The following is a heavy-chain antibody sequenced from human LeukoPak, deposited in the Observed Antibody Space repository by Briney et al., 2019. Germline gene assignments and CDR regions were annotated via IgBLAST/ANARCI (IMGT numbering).Heavy chain of an antibody. V-gene: IGHV3-7*01. CDR3: ARDSVPLPFGTRVGASDY. J-gene: IGHJ4*02. Sequence: GGSLRLSCAASGFTFSSYWMSWVRQAPGKGLEWVANIKQDGSEKNYVDSVKGRFTIFRDNAKNLLFLQMNSLRAEDTAVYYCARDSVPLPFGTRVGASDYWGREPWSPSPQ. CDR2: IKQDGSEK. CDR1: GFTFSSYW. D-gene: IGHD1-26*01.